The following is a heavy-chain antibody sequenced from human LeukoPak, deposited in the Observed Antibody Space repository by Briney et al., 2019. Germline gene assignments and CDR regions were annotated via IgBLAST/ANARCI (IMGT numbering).Heavy chain of an antibody. J-gene: IGHJ4*02. V-gene: IGHV1-69*06. Sequence: SVKVSCKASGGTFTSYAISWVRQAPGQELEWMGGSIPIFGTANYAQKFQGRVTITADKSTSTAYMELSSLRSEDTAVYYCASGPVRGVIMHDLYDYWGQGTLVTVSS. D-gene: IGHD3-10*01. CDR1: GGTFTSYA. CDR2: SIPIFGTA. CDR3: ASGPVRGVIMHDLYDY.